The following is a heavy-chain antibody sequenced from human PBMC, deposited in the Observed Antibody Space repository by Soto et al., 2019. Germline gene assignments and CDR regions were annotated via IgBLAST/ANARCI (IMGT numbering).Heavy chain of an antibody. CDR2: VHHSAGT. CDR3: AKHKVGTWAFDI. J-gene: IGHJ3*02. D-gene: IGHD3-10*01. V-gene: IGHV4-34*01. Sequence: ETLSLTCAVSGASFNDYFWSWIRQPPEKGLEWIGQVHHSAGTNSNPSLKSRMSISIDTSKNQFSLKMTSLTVADTAVYYCAKHKVGTWAFDIWGQGTMVTVSS. CDR1: GASFNDYF.